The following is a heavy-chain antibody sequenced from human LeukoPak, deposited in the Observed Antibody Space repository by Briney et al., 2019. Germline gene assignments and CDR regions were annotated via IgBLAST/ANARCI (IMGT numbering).Heavy chain of an antibody. J-gene: IGHJ6*02. D-gene: IGHD5-24*01. CDR1: GYTLTSYG. V-gene: IGHV1-18*01. CDR3: ARPWSGGYNYGDYYYYGMDV. Sequence: PGASVKVSCKASGYTLTSYGISWVRQAPGQGLEWMGWISAYNGNTNYAQKLQGRVTMTTDTSTSTAHMELRSLRSDDTAVYYCARPWSGGYNYGDYYYYGMDVWGQGTTVTVSS. CDR2: ISAYNGNT.